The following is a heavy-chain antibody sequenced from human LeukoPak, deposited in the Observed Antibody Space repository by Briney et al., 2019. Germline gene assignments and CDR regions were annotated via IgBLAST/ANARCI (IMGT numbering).Heavy chain of an antibody. Sequence: ASVKVSCKVSGYTLTELSMHWVRQVPGRGLEWMGGFDPEDGETIYAQKFQGRVTMTEDTSTDTAYMELSSLRSEDTAVYYCATVWYSNYPNFDYWGQGTLVTVSS. J-gene: IGHJ4*02. CDR3: ATVWYSNYPNFDY. CDR2: FDPEDGET. CDR1: GYTLTELS. D-gene: IGHD4-11*01. V-gene: IGHV1-24*01.